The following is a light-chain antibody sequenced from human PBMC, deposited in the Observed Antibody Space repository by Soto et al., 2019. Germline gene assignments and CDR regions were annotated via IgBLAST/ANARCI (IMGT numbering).Light chain of an antibody. CDR1: QGITSY. CDR3: QQLYSHPLT. J-gene: IGKJ4*01. V-gene: IGKV1-9*01. Sequence: IQLTQSPSSLSASVGDRVTITCRASQGITSYLAWYQQRPGKAPGLLIYSASTLQSGVPSRFSGSGSGTDFSLTISNLQPEDFATYYCQQLYSHPLTFGGGTKVEIK. CDR2: SAS.